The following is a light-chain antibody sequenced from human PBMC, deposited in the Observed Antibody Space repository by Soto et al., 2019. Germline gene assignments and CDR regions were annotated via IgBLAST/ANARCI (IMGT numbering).Light chain of an antibody. CDR2: EGS. CDR1: RRDVGSYNL. CDR3: CSYAGSSIHV. V-gene: IGLV2-23*01. J-gene: IGLJ1*01. Sequence: QSALTQPASVSGSVGQSITISCTGTRRDVGSYNLVSWYQQHPGKAPKLMIYEGSKRPSGVSDRFSGSKSGNTASLTISGLQADDEADYYCCSYAGSSIHVFGSGTKVTVL.